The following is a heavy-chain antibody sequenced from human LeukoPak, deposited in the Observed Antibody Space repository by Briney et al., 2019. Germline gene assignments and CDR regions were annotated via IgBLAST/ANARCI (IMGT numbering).Heavy chain of an antibody. CDR1: GGTFSSYA. D-gene: IGHD3-16*01. J-gene: IGHJ4*02. CDR2: IIPIFGTA. Sequence: SVKVSCKASGGTFSSYAISWVRQAPGQGLEWMGGIIPIFGTANYAQKFQGRVTITADESTSTAYMELSSLRSEDTAVFYCARDGHYGSYYGYWGQGTLVTVSS. CDR3: ARDGHYGSYYGY. V-gene: IGHV1-69*13.